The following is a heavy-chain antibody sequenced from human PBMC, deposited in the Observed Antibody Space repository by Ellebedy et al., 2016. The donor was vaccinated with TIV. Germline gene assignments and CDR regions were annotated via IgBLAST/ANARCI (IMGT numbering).Heavy chain of an antibody. V-gene: IGHV3-7*03. CDR2: IKQDGSKI. CDR1: GFTFSSYW. J-gene: IGHJ4*02. Sequence: PGGSLRLSCAASGFTFSSYWMSWVRQAPGKGLEWVANIKQDGSKIFYVDSVKGRITISRDNAKNSLYLQMNNLRAEDTAVYYCARDTLVGVTDSYFDYWGQGTLVTVSS. D-gene: IGHD1-26*01. CDR3: ARDTLVGVTDSYFDY.